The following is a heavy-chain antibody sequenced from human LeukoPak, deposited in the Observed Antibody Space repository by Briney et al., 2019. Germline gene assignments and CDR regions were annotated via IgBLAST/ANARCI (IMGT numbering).Heavy chain of an antibody. CDR3: AKDIGYSSGWYENWFDP. Sequence: GGSLRLSCAASGFTFDDYAMHWVRQAPGKGLEWVSGISWNRGSIGYADSVKGRFTISRDNAKNSLYLQMNSLRAEDTALYYCAKDIGYSSGWYENWFDPWGQGTLVTVSS. CDR2: ISWNRGSI. J-gene: IGHJ5*02. CDR1: GFTFDDYA. V-gene: IGHV3-9*01. D-gene: IGHD6-19*01.